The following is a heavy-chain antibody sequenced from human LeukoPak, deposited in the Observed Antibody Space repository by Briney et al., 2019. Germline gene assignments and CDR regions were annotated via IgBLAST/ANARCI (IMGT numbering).Heavy chain of an antibody. Sequence: PGGSLRLSCAASGFTFSSYAMSWVRQAPGKGLEWVSAISGSGGSTYYADSVKGRFTISRDNSENTLYLQMNSLRAEDTAVYYCAEGDPYYYDSSGYYLGPVDYWGQGTLVTVSS. CDR3: AEGDPYYYDSSGYYLGPVDY. D-gene: IGHD3-22*01. V-gene: IGHV3-23*01. CDR2: ISGSGGST. J-gene: IGHJ4*02. CDR1: GFTFSSYA.